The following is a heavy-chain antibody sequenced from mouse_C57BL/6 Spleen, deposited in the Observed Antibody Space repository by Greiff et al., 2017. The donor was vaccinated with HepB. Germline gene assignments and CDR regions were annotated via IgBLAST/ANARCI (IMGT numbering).Heavy chain of an antibody. D-gene: IGHD1-1*01. V-gene: IGHV1-4*01. CDR2: INPSSGYT. CDR3: SILLRSLDY. Sequence: VQLQQSGAELARPGASVKMSCKASGYTFTSYTMHWVKQRPGQGLEWIGYINPSSGYTKYNQKFKDKATLTADKSSSTAYMQLSSLTSEDTAVYYCSILLRSLDYWGQGTTLTVSS. J-gene: IGHJ2*01. CDR1: GYTFTSYT.